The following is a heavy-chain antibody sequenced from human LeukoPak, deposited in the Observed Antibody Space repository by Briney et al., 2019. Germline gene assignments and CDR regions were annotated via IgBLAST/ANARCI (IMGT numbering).Heavy chain of an antibody. V-gene: IGHV3-64D*06. Sequence: QTGGSLRLSCSASGFTFSSYAMHWVRQAAGKGLEYVSAIGSNGGSTYYADSVKGRFPISRNNSKNTLYLQMSSLRAEDTAVYYCVKSVFGYSYGYGDYWGQGTLVTASS. CDR2: IGSNGGST. CDR3: VKSVFGYSYGYGDY. CDR1: GFTFSSYA. D-gene: IGHD5-18*01. J-gene: IGHJ4*02.